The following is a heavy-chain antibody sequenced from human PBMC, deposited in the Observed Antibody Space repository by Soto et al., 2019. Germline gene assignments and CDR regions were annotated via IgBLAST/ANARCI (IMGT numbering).Heavy chain of an antibody. CDR3: ARDQYGGMDV. D-gene: IGHD4-17*01. CDR2: IIPMFGTA. V-gene: IGHV1-69*01. Sequence: QVQLVQSGAEVKKPGSSVKVSCKASGDTFNMYAINWVRQAPGQGLEWMGGIIPMFGTANYAQKLKGRVKITADEATNTAYMELSSLRSEDTAVYHCARDQYGGMDVWGQGTTVTVSS. CDR1: GDTFNMYA. J-gene: IGHJ6*02.